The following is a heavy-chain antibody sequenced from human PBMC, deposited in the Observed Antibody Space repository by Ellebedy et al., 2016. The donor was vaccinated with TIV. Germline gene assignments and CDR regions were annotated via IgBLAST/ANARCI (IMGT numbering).Heavy chain of an antibody. V-gene: IGHV3-23*01. D-gene: IGHD3-9*01. CDR1: GLTFSSYA. J-gene: IGHJ4*02. CDR3: AKEKSYDISPGYYGQHLDY. Sequence: GGSLRLSXVASGLTFSSYAMSWVRQAPGKGLEWVSAISLTGGGTYYADSVKGRFTISRDNSKNSLYLQMNSLRAEDTALYYCAKEKSYDISPGYYGQHLDYWGQGTVVTVSS. CDR2: ISLTGGGT.